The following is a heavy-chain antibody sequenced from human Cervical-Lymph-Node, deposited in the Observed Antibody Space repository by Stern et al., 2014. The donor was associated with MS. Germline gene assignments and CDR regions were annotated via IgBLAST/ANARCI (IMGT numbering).Heavy chain of an antibody. D-gene: IGHD3-10*01. Sequence: QVQLVQSGAEVKKPWASVKVSCKTSGYTFTNYAIHWVRQAPGQRPEWMAWLSDGNAHTMYSRAFQDRVNMTRDTSASTAYLELTGLRSGDTAVYYGTANYHYWGQGTLVAVSS. CDR2: LSDGNAHT. CDR3: TANYHY. V-gene: IGHV1-3*01. J-gene: IGHJ4*02. CDR1: GYTFTNYA.